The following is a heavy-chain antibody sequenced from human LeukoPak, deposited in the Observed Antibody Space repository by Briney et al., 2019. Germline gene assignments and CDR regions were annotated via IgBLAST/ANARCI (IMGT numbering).Heavy chain of an antibody. CDR1: GFTFSDYY. J-gene: IGHJ6*03. V-gene: IGHV3-11*04. Sequence: PGGSLRLSCAASGFTFSDYYMSWIRQAPGKGLEWVSYISSSGSTIYYADSVKGRFTISRDNAKNSLYLQMNSLRAEDTAVYYCARQRYYYDSSGYSPRVNYYYYMDVWGKGTTVTVSS. CDR2: ISSSGSTI. D-gene: IGHD3-22*01. CDR3: ARQRYYYDSSGYSPRVNYYYYMDV.